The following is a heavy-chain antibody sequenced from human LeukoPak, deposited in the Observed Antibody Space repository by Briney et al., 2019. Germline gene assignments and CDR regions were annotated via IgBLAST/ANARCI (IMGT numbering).Heavy chain of an antibody. CDR2: ISGSGGST. CDR3: AKDLGKSITMIVVVITKNAFDI. Sequence: GGSLRLSCAASGFTFSSYGMHWVRQAPGKGLEWVSAISGSGGSTYYADSVKGRFTISRDNSKNTLYLQMNSLRAEDTAVYYCAKDLGKSITMIVVVITKNAFDIWGQGTMVTVSS. CDR1: GFTFSSYG. V-gene: IGHV3-23*01. J-gene: IGHJ3*02. D-gene: IGHD3-22*01.